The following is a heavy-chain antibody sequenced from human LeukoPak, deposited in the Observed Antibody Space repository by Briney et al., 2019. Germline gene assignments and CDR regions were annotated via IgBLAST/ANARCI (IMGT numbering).Heavy chain of an antibody. CDR3: AKDVPAAYFDY. CDR1: GFTFDNYG. CDR2: IRSDGSIK. V-gene: IGHV3-30*02. D-gene: IGHD2-2*01. Sequence: PGGSLRLSCAASGFTFDNYGMHWVRQAPGKGLEWVAFIRSDGSIKYYADSVKGRFTISRDNSKNTPYLQVNSLRAEDTAVYFCAKDVPAAYFDYWGQGTLVTVSS. J-gene: IGHJ4*02.